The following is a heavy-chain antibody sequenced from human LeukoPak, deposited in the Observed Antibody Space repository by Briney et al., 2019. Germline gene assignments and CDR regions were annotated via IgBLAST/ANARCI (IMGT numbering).Heavy chain of an antibody. CDR2: INAGNGNK. CDR1: GYTFTSYA. D-gene: IGHD5-18*01. V-gene: IGHV1-3*01. CDR3: ARVRGYSYGYNY. Sequence: ASVKVSCKASGYTFTSYAMHWVRQAPGQRLEWMGWINAGNGNKKYSQKFQGRVTITRDTSASTAYMELSSLRSEDTAVYYCARVRGYSYGYNYWGQGTLVTVSS. J-gene: IGHJ4*02.